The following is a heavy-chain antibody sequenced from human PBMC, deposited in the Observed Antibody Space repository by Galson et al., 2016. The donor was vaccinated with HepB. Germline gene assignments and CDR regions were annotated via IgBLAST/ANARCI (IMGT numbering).Heavy chain of an antibody. Sequence: SLRLSCAASGFAFSRYEFNWVRQAPGKGLEWVSHISYSNAVSYAASVKGRFTISRDNARDSLYLQLNSLRAEDTGLYYCAKGVRTGYYYYGMDVWGKGTTVTVSS. J-gene: IGHJ6*04. D-gene: IGHD1-14*01. CDR1: GFAFSRYE. CDR3: AKGVRTGYYYYGMDV. CDR2: ISYSNAV. V-gene: IGHV3-48*03.